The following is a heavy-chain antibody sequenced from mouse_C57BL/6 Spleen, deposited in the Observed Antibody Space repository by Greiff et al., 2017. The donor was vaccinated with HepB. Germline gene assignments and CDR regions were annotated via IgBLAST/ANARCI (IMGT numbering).Heavy chain of an antibody. V-gene: IGHV1-26*01. Sequence: VQLQQSGPELVKPGASVKISCKASGYTFTDYYMNWVKQSHGKSLEWIGDINPNNGGTSYNQKFKGKATLTVDKSSSTAYMELRSLTSEDSAVYYCARNYYGYLFAYWGQGTLVTVSA. CDR3: ARNYYGYLFAY. CDR1: GYTFTDYY. D-gene: IGHD2-2*01. J-gene: IGHJ3*01. CDR2: INPNNGGT.